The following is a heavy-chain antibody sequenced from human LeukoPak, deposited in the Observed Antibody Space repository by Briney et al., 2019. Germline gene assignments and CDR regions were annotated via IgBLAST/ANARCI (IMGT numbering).Heavy chain of an antibody. CDR3: ARDFPSGGWYGDTKQPNDY. V-gene: IGHV1-18*01. J-gene: IGHJ4*02. CDR2: ISAYNGNT. D-gene: IGHD4-17*01. Sequence: VASVKVSCKASGYTFTSYGISWVRQAPGQGLEWMGWISAYNGNTNYAQKLQGRVTMTTDTSTSTAYMELRSLRSDDTAVYYCARDFPSGGWYGDTKQPNDYWGQGTLVTVSS. CDR1: GYTFTSYG.